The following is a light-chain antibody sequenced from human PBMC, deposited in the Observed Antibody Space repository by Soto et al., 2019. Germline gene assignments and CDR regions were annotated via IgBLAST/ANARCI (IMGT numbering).Light chain of an antibody. J-gene: IGKJ4*01. CDR1: QGIAPY. V-gene: IGKV1-27*01. CDR2: ATS. Sequence: DVQMPQSPSSLSAFVGDRVTITCRASQGIAPYLAWFQQKPGKVPKLLISATSTLQSGVPPRFSGSGSGTDFTLTINSLQPEDVGTYYCQKYNSAPLTFGGGTKVEIK. CDR3: QKYNSAPLT.